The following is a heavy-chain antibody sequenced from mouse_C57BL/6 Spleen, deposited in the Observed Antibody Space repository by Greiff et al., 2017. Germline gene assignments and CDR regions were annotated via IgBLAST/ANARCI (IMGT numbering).Heavy chain of an antibody. CDR1: GFNIKDYY. V-gene: IGHV14-1*01. J-gene: IGHJ2*01. D-gene: IGHD1-1*01. CDR2: IDPEDGDT. CDR3: TRRTTVVATN. Sequence: VQLKQSGAELVRPGASVKLSCTASGFNIKDYYMHWVKQRPEQGLEWIGRIDPEDGDTEYAPKFQGKATMTADTSSNTAYLQLSSLTSEDTAGYYCTRRTTVVATNWGQGTTLTVSS.